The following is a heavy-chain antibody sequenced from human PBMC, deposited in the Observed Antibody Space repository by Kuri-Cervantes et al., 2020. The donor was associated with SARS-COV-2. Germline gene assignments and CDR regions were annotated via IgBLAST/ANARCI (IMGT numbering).Heavy chain of an antibody. Sequence: ASGKVSCKASGYTFTSYGITWVRQAPGQGLEWMGWISAYNGNTNYAQKLQGRVTMTTDTSTSTAYMELRSLRSDDTDVYYCARVRKITGTTPDYWGQGTLVTGSS. J-gene: IGHJ4*02. CDR3: ARVRKITGTTPDY. CDR1: GYTFTSYG. CDR2: ISAYNGNT. V-gene: IGHV1-18*04. D-gene: IGHD1-7*01.